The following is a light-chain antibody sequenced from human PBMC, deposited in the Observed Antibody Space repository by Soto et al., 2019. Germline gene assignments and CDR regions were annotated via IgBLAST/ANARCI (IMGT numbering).Light chain of an antibody. CDR3: QQYASSPIT. Sequence: EIVLTQSPGTLSLSPGERATLSCRASQSVGRKYLAWYQQKPGQAPRRLIYDASSRATGIPDRFSGTGSGTDFTLTISRLQPEDFAVYYCQQYASSPITFGQGTRLEIK. CDR1: QSVGRKY. CDR2: DAS. J-gene: IGKJ5*01. V-gene: IGKV3-20*01.